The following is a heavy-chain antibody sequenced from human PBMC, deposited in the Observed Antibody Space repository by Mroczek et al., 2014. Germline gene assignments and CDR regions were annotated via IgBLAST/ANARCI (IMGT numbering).Heavy chain of an antibody. CDR3: AQQSIYYDSSGRYDY. CDR2: ISYDGSNK. Sequence: QVQLVQSGGGVVQPGRSLRLSCAASGFTFSSYAMHWVRQAPGKGLEWVAVISYDGSNKYYADSVKGRFTISRDNSKNTLYLQMNSLRAEDTAVYYCAQQSIYYDSSGRYDYWGQGTLVTRLL. J-gene: IGHJ4*02. V-gene: IGHV3-30-3*01. D-gene: IGHD3-22*01. CDR1: GFTFSSYA.